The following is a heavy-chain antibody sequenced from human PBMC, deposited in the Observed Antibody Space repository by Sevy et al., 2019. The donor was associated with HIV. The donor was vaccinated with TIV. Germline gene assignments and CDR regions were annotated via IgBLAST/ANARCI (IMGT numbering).Heavy chain of an antibody. D-gene: IGHD2-15*01. V-gene: IGHV1-18*01. CDR2: ISAYNGNT. J-gene: IGHJ5*02. CDR3: ARDRGYSSGGSCYYGWFDP. Sequence: ASVKVSCKASGYTFTSYGISWVRQAPGQGLEWMGWISAYNGNTNYAQKLQGRVTMTTDTSTSTAYTELRSLRSDDTAVYYCARDRGYSSGGSCYYGWFDPWGQGTLVTVSS. CDR1: GYTFTSYG.